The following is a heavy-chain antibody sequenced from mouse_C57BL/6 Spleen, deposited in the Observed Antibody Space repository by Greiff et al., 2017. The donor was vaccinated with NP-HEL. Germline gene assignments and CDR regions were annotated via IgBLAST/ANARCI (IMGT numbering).Heavy chain of an antibody. V-gene: IGHV1-15*01. CDR2: IDPETGGT. CDR1: GYTFTDYE. CDR3: TRWVTTVVATDAY. Sequence: SGAELVRPGASVTLSCKASGYTFTDYEMHWVKQTPVHGLEWIGAIDPETGGTAYNQKFKGKAILTADKSSSTAYMELRSLTSEDSAVYYCTRWVTTVVATDAYWGQGTLVTVSA. J-gene: IGHJ3*01. D-gene: IGHD1-1*01.